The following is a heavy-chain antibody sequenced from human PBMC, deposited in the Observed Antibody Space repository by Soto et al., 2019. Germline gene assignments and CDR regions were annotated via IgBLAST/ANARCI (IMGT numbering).Heavy chain of an antibody. D-gene: IGHD1-20*01. CDR3: AKAKNDYNWDNRPPFDY. V-gene: IGHV3-23*01. CDR2: ISANDVGT. CDR1: GFTLRNYV. J-gene: IGHJ4*02. Sequence: EVQLLESGGGVVQPGGSLRLSCDASGFTLRNYVMTWIRQAPGKGLEWVSLISANDVGTYYAESVKTRFTISTDQSRNTVYLQMDSLRADDPAIYYCAKAKNDYNWDNRPPFDYWGQGTLVTVSS.